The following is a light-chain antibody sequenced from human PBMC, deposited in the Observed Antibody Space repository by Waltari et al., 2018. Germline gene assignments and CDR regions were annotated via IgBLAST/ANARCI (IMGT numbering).Light chain of an antibody. CDR1: SSDVGGFNH. Sequence: QSALTQPPSASGSPGQSVTISCTGTSSDVGGFNHVSWYQHHPGKAPKLVIFEVSKRPSGVPDRFSGSKSGNTASLTVSGLQAEDEAEYYCSSYAGSSTYVFGTGTKVTVL. CDR3: SSYAGSSTYV. CDR2: EVS. V-gene: IGLV2-8*01. J-gene: IGLJ1*01.